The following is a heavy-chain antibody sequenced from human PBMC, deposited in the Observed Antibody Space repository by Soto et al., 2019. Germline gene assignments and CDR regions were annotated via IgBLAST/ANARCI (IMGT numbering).Heavy chain of an antibody. D-gene: IGHD2-21*02. V-gene: IGHV1-69*13. CDR2: IIPICGTA. Sequence: ASVKLSCKASGYTFTGYYMHWVRQAPGQGLEWMGGIIPICGTANYAQKFQGRVTITADESTSTAYMELSSLRSEDTAVYYCARGPAYCGGDCYFLYFDYWGQGTLVTVSS. J-gene: IGHJ4*02. CDR1: GYTFTGYY. CDR3: ARGPAYCGGDCYFLYFDY.